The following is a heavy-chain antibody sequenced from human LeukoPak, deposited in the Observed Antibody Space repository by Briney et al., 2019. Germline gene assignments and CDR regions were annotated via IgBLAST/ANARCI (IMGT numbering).Heavy chain of an antibody. V-gene: IGHV1-18*01. Sequence: GASVKVSCKASGGTFSSYAISWVRQAPGQGLEWMGWISAYNGNTNYAQKLQGRVTMTTDTSTSTAYMELRSLRSDDTAVYYCAAGLRRRNDDYWGQGTLVTVSS. CDR2: ISAYNGNT. D-gene: IGHD4-17*01. CDR3: AAGLRRRNDDY. CDR1: GGTFSSYA. J-gene: IGHJ4*02.